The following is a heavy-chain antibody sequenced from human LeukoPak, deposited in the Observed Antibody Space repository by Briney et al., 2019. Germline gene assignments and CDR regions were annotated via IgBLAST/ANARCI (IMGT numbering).Heavy chain of an antibody. CDR2: INHSGST. D-gene: IGHD3-3*01. J-gene: IGHJ5*02. V-gene: IGHV4-34*01. CDR1: GGSFSGYY. Sequence: SETPSLTCAVYGGSFSGYYWSWIRQPPGKGLEWIGEINHSGSTNYNPSLKSRVTISVDTSKNQFSLKLSSVTAADTAVYYCAKGRFLEWSLRARWFDPWGQGTLVTVSS. CDR3: AKGRFLEWSLRARWFDP.